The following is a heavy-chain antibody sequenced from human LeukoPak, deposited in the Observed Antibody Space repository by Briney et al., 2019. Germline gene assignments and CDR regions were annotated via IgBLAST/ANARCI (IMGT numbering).Heavy chain of an antibody. Sequence: GASVKVSCKASGYTFTSYGISWVRQAPGQGLEWMGWISAYNGNTNYAQKLQGRVTMTTDTSTSTAYMELRSLRSDDTAVYYCARAPSSGWSVLYNWFDPWGQGPLVTVSS. V-gene: IGHV1-18*01. CDR2: ISAYNGNT. CDR1: GYTFTSYG. D-gene: IGHD6-19*01. J-gene: IGHJ5*02. CDR3: ARAPSSGWSVLYNWFDP.